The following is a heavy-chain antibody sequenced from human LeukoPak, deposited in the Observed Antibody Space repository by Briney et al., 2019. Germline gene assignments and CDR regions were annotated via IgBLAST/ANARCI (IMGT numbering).Heavy chain of an antibody. Sequence: PSETLSLTCTVSGGSISSSSYYWGWIRQPPGKGLEWIGEINHSGSTNYNPSLKSRVTISVDTSKNQFSLKLSSVTAADTAVYYCARGLRDGYNFPHNYCYGMDVWGQGTTVTVSS. J-gene: IGHJ6*02. CDR3: ARGLRDGYNFPHNYCYGMDV. D-gene: IGHD5-24*01. CDR1: GGSISSSSYY. CDR2: INHSGST. V-gene: IGHV4-39*07.